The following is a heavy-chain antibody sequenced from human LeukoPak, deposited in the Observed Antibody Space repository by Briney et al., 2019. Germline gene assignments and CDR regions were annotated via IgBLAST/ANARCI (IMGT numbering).Heavy chain of an antibody. Sequence: GESLKISCEVSGHRFTNHWIGWVRQMPGKGLEWMGIINLGDSDTKYSPSFQGQVTISLNKSISTAYLQWRSLKASDTAMYYCARRPYSGRPNWFDPWGQGTLVTVSS. V-gene: IGHV5-51*01. D-gene: IGHD1-26*01. CDR3: ARRPYSGRPNWFDP. CDR2: INLGDSDT. J-gene: IGHJ5*02. CDR1: GHRFTNHW.